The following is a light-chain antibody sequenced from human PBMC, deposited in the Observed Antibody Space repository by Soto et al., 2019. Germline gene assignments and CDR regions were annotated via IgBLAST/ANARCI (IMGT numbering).Light chain of an antibody. Sequence: DIQMTQSPSSVSASVGDRVTITCRASQGINKWLAWYQQKPGTAPKLLIYSASSLQSGVPSRFSGSGAGTDFTLTISSLQPEDFATYYCQQANTFALTFGGGTKVEI. CDR2: SAS. CDR3: QQANTFALT. J-gene: IGKJ4*01. CDR1: QGINKW. V-gene: IGKV1-12*01.